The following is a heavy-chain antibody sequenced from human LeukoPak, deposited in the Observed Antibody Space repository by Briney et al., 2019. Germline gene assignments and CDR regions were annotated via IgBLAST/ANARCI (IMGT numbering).Heavy chain of an antibody. Sequence: PETLSLTCTVSGGSLSSYYWSWVRQPPGKGLEWIGYIYYSGSTNYNPSLKSRVTISVDTSKNQFSLKLSSVTAADTAVYYCARGDFWSGDLIHHWGQGTLVTVSS. J-gene: IGHJ1*01. CDR2: IYYSGST. D-gene: IGHD3-3*01. CDR1: GGSLSSYY. CDR3: ARGDFWSGDLIHH. V-gene: IGHV4-59*01.